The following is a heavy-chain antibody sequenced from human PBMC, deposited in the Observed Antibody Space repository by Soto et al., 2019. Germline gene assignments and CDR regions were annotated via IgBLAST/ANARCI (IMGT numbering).Heavy chain of an antibody. CDR3: ASVVVGATRQTGSDH. V-gene: IGHV4-39*01. Sequence: SETLSLTCTVSHGSITSGDYFWAWIRQPPGKGLEFIGSVHSSGGTYYSPSLKSRASISIDKSKNQFSLELTSLNAGDTAVYFCASVVVGATRQTGSDHWGQGTRVTVS. D-gene: IGHD2-15*01. J-gene: IGHJ4*02. CDR1: HGSITSGDYF. CDR2: VHSSGGT.